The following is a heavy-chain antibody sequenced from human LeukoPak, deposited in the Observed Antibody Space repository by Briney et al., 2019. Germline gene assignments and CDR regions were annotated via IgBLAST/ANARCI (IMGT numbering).Heavy chain of an antibody. CDR1: GFTFSDYY. CDR2: IISSSSYT. CDR3: ARDTWYDSSGYSPY. V-gene: IGHV3-11*06. Sequence: PGGCLRLSCAASGFTFSDYYMSWIRQAPGKGMEWVSYIISSSSYTNYAESVKGRFTISRDNAKNSLYLQMNSLRAEDTAVYYCARDTWYDSSGYSPYWGQARLASVSS. D-gene: IGHD3-22*01. J-gene: IGHJ1*01.